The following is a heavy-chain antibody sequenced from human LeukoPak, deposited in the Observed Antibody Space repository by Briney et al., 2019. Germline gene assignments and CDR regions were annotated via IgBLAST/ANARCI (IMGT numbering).Heavy chain of an antibody. CDR2: ISAYNGNT. D-gene: IGHD3-22*01. J-gene: IGHJ4*02. Sequence: ASVKVSCKGSGYTFTSYGISWVRQAPGQGLEWMGWISAYNGNTNYAQKLQGRVTMTTDTSTSTAYMELRSLRSDDTAVYYCARNYYDSSGYYQNIRVYYFDYWGQGTLVTVSS. V-gene: IGHV1-18*01. CDR3: ARNYYDSSGYYQNIRVYYFDY. CDR1: GYTFTSYG.